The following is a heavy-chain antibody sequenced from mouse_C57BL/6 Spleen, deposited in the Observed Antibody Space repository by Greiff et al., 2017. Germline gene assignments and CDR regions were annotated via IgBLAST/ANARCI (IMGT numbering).Heavy chain of an antibody. CDR3: ARGDYSNYGGFAY. CDR2: INPSNGGT. J-gene: IGHJ3*01. D-gene: IGHD2-5*01. CDR1: GYTFTSYW. Sequence: VQLQQPGTELVKPGASVKLSCKASGYTFTSYWMHWVKQRPGQGLEWIGNINPSNGGTNYHEKFKSKATLTVDKSSSTAYMQLSRLTSEDASVDYCARGDYSNYGGFAYWGQGTLVTVSA. V-gene: IGHV1-53*01.